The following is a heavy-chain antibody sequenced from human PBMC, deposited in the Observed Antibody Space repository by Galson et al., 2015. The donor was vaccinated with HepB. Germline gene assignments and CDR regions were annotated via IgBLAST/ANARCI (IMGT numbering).Heavy chain of an antibody. Sequence: LRLSCAASGFTFGDYAMSWFRQAPGKGLEWVGFIRSKAYGGTTEYAASVKGRFTISRDDSKSIAYLQMNSLKTEDTAVYYCTRILGGGGSSHYGMDVWGQGTTVTVSS. V-gene: IGHV3-49*03. D-gene: IGHD2-15*01. CDR1: GFTFGDYA. CDR3: TRILGGGGSSHYGMDV. J-gene: IGHJ6*02. CDR2: IRSKAYGGTT.